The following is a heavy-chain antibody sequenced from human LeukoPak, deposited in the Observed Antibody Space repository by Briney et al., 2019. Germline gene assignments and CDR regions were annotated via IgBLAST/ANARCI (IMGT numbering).Heavy chain of an antibody. J-gene: IGHJ4*02. CDR1: GFTFSSYA. V-gene: IGHV3-30-3*01. Sequence: GRSLRLSCAASGFTFSSYAMHWVRQAPGKRLDWVAVISYDGSNKYYADSVKGRFTISRDNSKNTLYLQMNSLRAEDTGVYYCARDSPYSSSWPLGYWGQGTLVTVSS. CDR2: ISYDGSNK. CDR3: ARDSPYSSSWPLGY. D-gene: IGHD6-13*01.